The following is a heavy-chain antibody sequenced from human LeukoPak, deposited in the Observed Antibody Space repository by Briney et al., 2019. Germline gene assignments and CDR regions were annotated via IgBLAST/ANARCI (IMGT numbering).Heavy chain of an antibody. J-gene: IGHJ4*02. V-gene: IGHV1-2*02. CDR1: GYTFSGYY. Sequence: ASVKVSCKASGYTFSGYYMHWVRQAPGQGLEWMGWINPNSGGTNYAQKFQGRVTMTRDTSISTAYMDLRSLRSDDTAVYYCARDSVGVSPKYWGQGTLVTVSS. CDR3: ARDSVGVSPKY. CDR2: INPNSGGT. D-gene: IGHD1-26*01.